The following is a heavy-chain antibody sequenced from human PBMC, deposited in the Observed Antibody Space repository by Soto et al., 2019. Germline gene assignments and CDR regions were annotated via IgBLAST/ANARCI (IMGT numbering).Heavy chain of an antibody. D-gene: IGHD1-7*01. Sequence: GGSLSLSCAASGFTFSSYAMHWVRQAPGKGLEWVAVISYDGSNKYYADSVKGRFTISRDNSKNTLYLQMNSLRAEDTAVYYCARRSTRTYYFDYWGQGTLVTVSS. CDR2: ISYDGSNK. V-gene: IGHV3-30-3*01. CDR3: ARRSTRTYYFDY. CDR1: GFTFSSYA. J-gene: IGHJ4*02.